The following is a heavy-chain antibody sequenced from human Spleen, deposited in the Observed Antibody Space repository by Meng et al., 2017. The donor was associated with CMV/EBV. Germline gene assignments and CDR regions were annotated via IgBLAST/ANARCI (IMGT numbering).Heavy chain of an antibody. J-gene: IGHJ4*02. D-gene: IGHD6-13*01. Sequence: GGSLRLSCAASGFTFSPYSMNWVRQAPGKGLEWVSSISSSSTYIHYADSVKGRFTISRDNSKNTLHLQMNSLRAEDTAMYYCAGYPQTYPYSSSSWGQGTLVTVSS. CDR2: ISSSSTYI. CDR3: AGYPQTYPYSSSS. CDR1: GFTFSPYS. V-gene: IGHV3-21*04.